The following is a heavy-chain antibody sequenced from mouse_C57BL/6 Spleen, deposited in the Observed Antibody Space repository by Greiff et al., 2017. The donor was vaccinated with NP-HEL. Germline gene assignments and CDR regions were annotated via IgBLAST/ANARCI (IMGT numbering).Heavy chain of an antibody. J-gene: IGHJ2*01. CDR1: GYTSTDYE. Sequence: QVQLKESGAELVRPGASVTLSCKASGYTSTDYEMHWVKQTPVHGLEWIGAIDPETGGTAYNQKFKGKAILTADKSSSTAYMELRSLTSEDSAVYYCTRRDYYGSRFDYWGQGTTLTVSS. D-gene: IGHD1-1*01. CDR3: TRRDYYGSRFDY. V-gene: IGHV1-15*01. CDR2: IDPETGGT.